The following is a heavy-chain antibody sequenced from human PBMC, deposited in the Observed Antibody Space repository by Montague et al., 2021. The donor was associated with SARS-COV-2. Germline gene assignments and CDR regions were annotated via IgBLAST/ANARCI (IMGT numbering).Heavy chain of an antibody. J-gene: IGHJ4*02. D-gene: IGHD3-10*01. CDR2: ISSSSVT. V-gene: IGHV3-66*01. CDR3: ARESSQFFGSGPLDY. Sequence: SLRLSCAASGFTVSSTYMNWVRQVPGKGLEWVSSISSSSVTYSADSLKGRFTISRDSSKNTVYLQMNSLRAEDTAVYFCARESSQFFGSGPLDYWSQGSLVTVSS. CDR1: GFTVSSTY.